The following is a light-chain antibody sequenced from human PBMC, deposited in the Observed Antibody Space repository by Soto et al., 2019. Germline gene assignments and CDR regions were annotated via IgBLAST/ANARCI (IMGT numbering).Light chain of an antibody. CDR3: SSDTSSSTV. CDR1: SSDVGGYNY. Sequence: QSALTPPASVSGSPGQSITISCPGTSSDVGGYNYVSWYQQHPGKAPTLMIYDVSKRPSGVSNRFSGSKSGNTASLTIAGLQDEDEADYYCSSDTSSSTVFGGGTKLTVL. CDR2: DVS. J-gene: IGLJ2*01. V-gene: IGLV2-14*01.